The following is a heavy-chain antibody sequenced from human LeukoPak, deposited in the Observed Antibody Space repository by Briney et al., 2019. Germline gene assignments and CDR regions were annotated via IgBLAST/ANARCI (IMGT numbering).Heavy chain of an antibody. CDR2: VSGSDDST. D-gene: IGHD5-18*01. V-gene: IGHV3-23*01. J-gene: IGHJ4*02. CDR1: GFTFSSYA. CDR3: AKSLRAYSYGYFDY. Sequence: RGSLRLSCAASGFTFSSYAMTWVRQAPGKGLEWVSAVSGSDDSTYYADSVKGRFSISRDNSKNTLYLQMNSLRADDTAVYYCAKSLRAYSYGYFDYWGQGTLLTVSS.